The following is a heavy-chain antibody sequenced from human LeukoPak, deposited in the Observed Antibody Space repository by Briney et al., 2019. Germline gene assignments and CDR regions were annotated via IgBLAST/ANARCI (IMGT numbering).Heavy chain of an antibody. CDR1: GFTFGRYW. Sequence: SGGSLRLSCADSGFTFGRYWMHWVRQAPGKGLVWVSHITTDGSGTSYADSVKGRFTISRDNAKNTLYLQMNSLRAEDTAVYYCAREFGHDRWYFDYWGRGALVTVSS. V-gene: IGHV3-74*01. CDR3: AREFGHDRWYFDY. D-gene: IGHD5-12*01. CDR2: ITTDGSGT. J-gene: IGHJ4*02.